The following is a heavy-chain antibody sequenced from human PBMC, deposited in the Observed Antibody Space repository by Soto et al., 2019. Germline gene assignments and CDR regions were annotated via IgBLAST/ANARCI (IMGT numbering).Heavy chain of an antibody. J-gene: IGHJ6*02. CDR1: GGSFSGYY. Sequence: SETLSLTCAVYGGSFSGYYWSWIRQPPGKGLEWIGEINHSGSTNYNPSLKSRVTISVDTSKNQFSLKLSSVTAADTAVYYCARVKICGLRFLERFRTVCPAKDYYGMDVWGQGTTVTVSS. V-gene: IGHV4-34*01. D-gene: IGHD3-3*01. CDR2: INHSGST. CDR3: ARVKICGLRFLERFRTVCPAKDYYGMDV.